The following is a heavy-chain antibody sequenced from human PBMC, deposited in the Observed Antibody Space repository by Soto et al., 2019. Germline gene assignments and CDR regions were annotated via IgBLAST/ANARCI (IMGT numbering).Heavy chain of an antibody. CDR3: ARATGTVTSYYYYYMDV. CDR2: ISSSSSYI. CDR1: GFTFSSYS. J-gene: IGHJ6*03. D-gene: IGHD4-4*01. Sequence: EVQLVESGGGLVKPGGSLRLSCAASGFTFSSYSMNWVRQAPGKGLEWVSSISSSSSYIYYADSVKGRFTISRDNAKNSLYLQMNSLRAEDTAVYYCARATGTVTSYYYYYMDVWGKGTTVRLL. V-gene: IGHV3-21*01.